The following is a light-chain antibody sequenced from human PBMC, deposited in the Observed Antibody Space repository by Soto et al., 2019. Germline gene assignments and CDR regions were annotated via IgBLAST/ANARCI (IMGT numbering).Light chain of an antibody. Sequence: AIRMTQSPSSFSASTGDRVTITCRASQGISSYLAWYQQKPGKAPKLLIYAASTLQSGVPSRFSGSGSGTDFTLTIRCLQSEDFATYYSQQYYSYPPTFGHGTKVQLK. CDR2: AAS. CDR1: QGISSY. V-gene: IGKV1-8*01. J-gene: IGKJ1*01. CDR3: QQYYSYPPT.